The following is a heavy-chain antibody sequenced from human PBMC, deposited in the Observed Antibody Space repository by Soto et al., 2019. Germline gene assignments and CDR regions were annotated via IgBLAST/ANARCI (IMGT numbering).Heavy chain of an antibody. CDR3: ARMYYYDSSGYWYNWFDP. CDR2: IIPIFGTA. CDR1: GGTFSSYA. V-gene: IGHV1-69*12. Sequence: QVQLVQSGAEVKKPGSSVKVSCKASGGTFSSYAISWVRQAPGQGLEWMGGIIPIFGTANYAQKFQGRVTIPADESTSAAYMELSRLRSEDTAVYYCARMYYYDSSGYWYNWFDPWGQGTLVTVSS. J-gene: IGHJ5*02. D-gene: IGHD3-22*01.